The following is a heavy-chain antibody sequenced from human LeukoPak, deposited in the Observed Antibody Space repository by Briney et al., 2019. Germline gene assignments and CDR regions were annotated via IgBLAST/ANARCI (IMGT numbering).Heavy chain of an antibody. D-gene: IGHD4-11*01. Sequence: GGSLRPSCAASGFTFSSYAMSWVRQAPGKGLEWVSAISGSGGSTYYADSVKGRFTISRDNSKNTLYLQMNSLRAEDTAVYYCARDPSYSGSPYYFDYWGQGTLVTVSS. J-gene: IGHJ4*02. CDR3: ARDPSYSGSPYYFDY. CDR2: ISGSGGST. V-gene: IGHV3-23*01. CDR1: GFTFSSYA.